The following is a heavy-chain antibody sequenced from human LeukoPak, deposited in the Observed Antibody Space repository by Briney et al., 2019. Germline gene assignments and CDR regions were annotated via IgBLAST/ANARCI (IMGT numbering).Heavy chain of an antibody. J-gene: IGHJ4*02. CDR1: GFTFSSYG. V-gene: IGHV3-30*18. CDR2: ISYDGSNK. CDR3: AKDAEQWLLTGPYDY. D-gene: IGHD6-19*01. Sequence: GGSLRLSCAASGFTFSSYGMHWVRQAPGKGLEWVAVISYDGSNKYYADSVKGRFTISRDNSKNTLYLQMNSLRAEGTAVYYCAKDAEQWLLTGPYDYWGQGALVTVSS.